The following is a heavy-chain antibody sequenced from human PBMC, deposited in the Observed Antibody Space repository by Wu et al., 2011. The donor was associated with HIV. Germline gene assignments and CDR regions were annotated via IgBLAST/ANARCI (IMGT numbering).Heavy chain of an antibody. J-gene: IGHJ6*02. CDR2: ISTYSGNT. D-gene: IGHD1-26*01. CDR1: GYTFTTSG. V-gene: IGHV1-18*01. CDR3: ARDESGSSSFYGMDV. Sequence: QVQLVQSGAEVKKPGASVKVSCKASGYTFTTSGVSWVRQAPGQGLEWMGWISTYSGNTKYAQRLQGRVTMTTDTPANTAYMEVRSLRSDDTAVYYCARDESGSSSFYGMDVWGQGTTVTGLL.